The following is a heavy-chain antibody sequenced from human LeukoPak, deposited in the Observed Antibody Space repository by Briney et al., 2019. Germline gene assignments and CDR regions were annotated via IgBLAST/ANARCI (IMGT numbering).Heavy chain of an antibody. D-gene: IGHD1-1*01. CDR3: ATSYYYYYMDV. J-gene: IGHJ6*03. CDR1: GFIFSDYY. CDR2: ISSSASTI. Sequence: GGSLRLSCAASGFIFSDYYMSWIRQAPGKGLEWVSYISSSASTIYYADSVKGRFTISRDNAKNTLYLQMNSLRAEDTAVYYCATSYYYYYMDVWGKGTTVTVSS. V-gene: IGHV3-11*04.